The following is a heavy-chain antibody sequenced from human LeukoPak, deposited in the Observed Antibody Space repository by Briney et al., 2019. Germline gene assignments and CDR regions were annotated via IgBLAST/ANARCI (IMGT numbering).Heavy chain of an antibody. CDR2: IKPNSGGT. Sequence: ASVKVSCKASGYSFADYYMHWMRQAPGQGLEWMGWIKPNSGGTRSAQKFQGRVTMTRDTSISTAYMELSSLRYDDTAVYYCATNILVRDIINWFDPWGQGTLVTVSS. CDR3: ATNILVRDIINWFDP. D-gene: IGHD3-10*01. V-gene: IGHV1-2*02. J-gene: IGHJ5*02. CDR1: GYSFADYY.